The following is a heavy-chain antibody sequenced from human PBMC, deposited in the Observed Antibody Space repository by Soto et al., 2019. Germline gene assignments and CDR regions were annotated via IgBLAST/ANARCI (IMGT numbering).Heavy chain of an antibody. CDR1: GFSFSIYA. Sequence: EVQLLESGGGLVQPGGSLRLSCAASGFSFSIYAMSWVRQAPGTGLEWGSALSGSGANKYYVDPVKGRFTVSKDNSKNTLYLQMSSLRGEDTAVYKCAKAAAYHGSASYFPFDDWGLGTRVTVSS. V-gene: IGHV3-23*01. CDR2: LSGSGANK. J-gene: IGHJ4*02. CDR3: AKAAAYHGSASYFPFDD. D-gene: IGHD3-10*01.